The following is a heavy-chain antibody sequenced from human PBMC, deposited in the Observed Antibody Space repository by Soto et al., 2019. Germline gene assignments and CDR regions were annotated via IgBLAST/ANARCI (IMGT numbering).Heavy chain of an antibody. CDR3: AKTLWFGELPAFDI. Sequence: GGSLRLSCAASGFTFSSYGMHWVRQAPGKGLEWVAVISYDGSNKYYADSVKGRFTISRDNSKNTLYLQMNSLRAEDTAVYYCAKTLWFGELPAFDIWGQGTMVTVSS. J-gene: IGHJ3*02. V-gene: IGHV3-30*18. CDR1: GFTFSSYG. CDR2: ISYDGSNK. D-gene: IGHD3-10*01.